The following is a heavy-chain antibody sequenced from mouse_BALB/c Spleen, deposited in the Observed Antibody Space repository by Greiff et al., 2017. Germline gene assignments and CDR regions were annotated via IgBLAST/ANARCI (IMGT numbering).Heavy chain of an antibody. CDR1: GFTFSSYG. Sequence: EVKLMESGGGLVQPGGSLKLSCAASGFTFSSYGMSWVRQTPDKRLELVATINSNGGSTYYPDSVKGRFTISRDNAKNTLYLQMSSLKSEDTAMYYCARIYYDDYYAMDYWGQGTSVTVSS. CDR3: ARIYYDDYYAMDY. V-gene: IGHV5-6-3*01. CDR2: INSNGGST. J-gene: IGHJ4*01. D-gene: IGHD2-4*01.